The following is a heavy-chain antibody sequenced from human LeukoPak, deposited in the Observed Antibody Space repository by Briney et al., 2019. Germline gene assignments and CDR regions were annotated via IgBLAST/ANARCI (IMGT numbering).Heavy chain of an antibody. D-gene: IGHD6-13*01. CDR3: GRQENRIAAASAGY. V-gene: IGHV4-39*01. Sequence: SETLSLTCIVSGDSISSSSSYWGWIRQPPGKGLEWIGSRYYRGSTYYNPSLKGRVTISEDTSKNQLSLKLSSVTAADTAVYYCGRQENRIAAASAGYWGQGVLVTVSS. CDR1: GDSISSSSSY. CDR2: RYYRGST. J-gene: IGHJ4*02.